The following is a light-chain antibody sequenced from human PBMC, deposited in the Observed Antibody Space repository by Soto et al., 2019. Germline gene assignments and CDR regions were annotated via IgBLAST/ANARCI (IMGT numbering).Light chain of an antibody. V-gene: IGKV3-20*01. CDR1: QSVSSSY. J-gene: IGKJ1*01. Sequence: EIVLTQSPGTLSLSPGERATLSCRASQSVSSSYLAWYQQKPGQAPRLXIYGASSRETGIPDRFSGSGAGTDCTLTISRLEPEDVSVDYCQQYGSSTWTFGQGTKVDIK. CDR2: GAS. CDR3: QQYGSSTWT.